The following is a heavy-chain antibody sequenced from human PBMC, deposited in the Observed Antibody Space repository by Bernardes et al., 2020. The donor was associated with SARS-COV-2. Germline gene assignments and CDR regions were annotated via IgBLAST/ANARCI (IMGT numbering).Heavy chain of an antibody. V-gene: IGHV4-59*01. CDR1: GGSISNYY. J-gene: IGHJ4*02. CDR3: ARGFDY. Sequence: SETLSLTCSVSGGSISNYYWTWIRQPPGKGLEWNGYIYYTGSTNYNPSLQSRVTISVDTSKNQFSLKLSSVTAADTAVYYCARGFDYWGQGILVTVSS. CDR2: IYYTGST.